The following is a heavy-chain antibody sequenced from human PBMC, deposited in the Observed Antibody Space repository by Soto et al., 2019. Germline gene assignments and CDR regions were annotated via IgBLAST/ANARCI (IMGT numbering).Heavy chain of an antibody. CDR2: IYYSGST. J-gene: IGHJ5*02. D-gene: IGHD3-9*01. CDR1: GGSISSSSYY. V-gene: IGHV4-39*01. Sequence: SETLSLTCTVSGGSISSSSYYWGWIRQPPGKGPEWIGSIYYSGSTYYNPSLKSRVTISVDTSKNQFSLKLSSVTAADTAVYYCARVLRYFHWLHNNWLDPWGQGTLVTVYS. CDR3: ARVLRYFHWLHNNWLDP.